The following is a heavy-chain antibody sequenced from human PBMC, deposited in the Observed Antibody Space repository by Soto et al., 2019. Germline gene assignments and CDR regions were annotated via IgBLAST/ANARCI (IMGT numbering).Heavy chain of an antibody. CDR3: ARGGDDFWSGYYGSHAFDI. V-gene: IGHV4-59*01. CDR1: GGSISSYY. D-gene: IGHD3-3*01. J-gene: IGHJ3*02. CDR2: IYYSGST. Sequence: KASETLSLTCTVSGGSISSYYWSWIRQPPGKGLEWIGYIYYSGSTNYNPSLKSRVTISVDTSKNQFSLKLSSVTAVDTAVYYCARGGDDFWSGYYGSHAFDIWGQGTMVTVSS.